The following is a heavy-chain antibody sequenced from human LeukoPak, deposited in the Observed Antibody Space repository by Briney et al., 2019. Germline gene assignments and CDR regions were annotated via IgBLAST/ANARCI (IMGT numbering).Heavy chain of an antibody. Sequence: ASVKVSCKASGGTFSSYAISWVRQAPGQGLEWMGGIIPIFGTANYAQKFQGRVTITADKSTSTAYMELSSLRSEDTAVYYCARGLRVTTIREFDYWGQGTLVTVSS. D-gene: IGHD5-12*01. CDR2: IIPIFGTA. J-gene: IGHJ4*02. CDR1: GGTFSSYA. V-gene: IGHV1-69*06. CDR3: ARGLRVTTIREFDY.